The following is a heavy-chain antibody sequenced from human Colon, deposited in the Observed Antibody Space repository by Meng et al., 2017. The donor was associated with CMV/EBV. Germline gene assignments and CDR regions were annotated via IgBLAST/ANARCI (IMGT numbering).Heavy chain of an antibody. V-gene: IGHV1-2*02. J-gene: IGHJ6*02. Sequence: ASVKVSCKASGYTFTGYYMHWVRQAPGQGLEWMGWINPNSGGTNYAQKFQGRVTMTRNTSISTAYMELSRLRSDDTAVYYCARDSTHKAMVSWHLSYYYYGMDVWGQGTTVTVSS. CDR3: ARDSTHKAMVSWHLSYYYYGMDV. D-gene: IGHD5-18*01. CDR1: GYTFTGYY. CDR2: INPNSGGT.